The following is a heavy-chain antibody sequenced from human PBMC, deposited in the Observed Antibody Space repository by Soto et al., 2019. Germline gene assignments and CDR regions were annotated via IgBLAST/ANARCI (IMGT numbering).Heavy chain of an antibody. J-gene: IGHJ6*02. CDR2: IIPIFGTA. CDR3: ERRVVVATMSAPYYYYGMDV. D-gene: IGHD2-15*01. V-gene: IGHV1-69*06. CDR1: GGTFSSYA. Sequence: QVQLVQSGAEVKKPGSSVKVSCKASGGTFSSYAISWVRQAPGQGLEWMGGIIPIFGTANYAQKFQGRVTIAADKPKCTAYMELSSLRSQDTAVYYCERRVVVATMSAPYYYYGMDVWGQGTTVTVSS.